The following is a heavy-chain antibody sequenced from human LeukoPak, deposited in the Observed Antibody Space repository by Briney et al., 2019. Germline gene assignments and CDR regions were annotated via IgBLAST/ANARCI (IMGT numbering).Heavy chain of an antibody. CDR1: GGSVSSGSYY. CDR2: IYYSGST. J-gene: IGHJ4*02. D-gene: IGHD3-9*01. Sequence: SETLSLTCTVSGGSVSSGSYYWSWIRQPPGKGLEWIGYIYYSGSTNYNPSLKSRVTISVDTSKNQFSLKLSSVTAADTAVYYCARASDWSVDYWGQGTLVTVSS. V-gene: IGHV4-61*01. CDR3: ARASDWSVDY.